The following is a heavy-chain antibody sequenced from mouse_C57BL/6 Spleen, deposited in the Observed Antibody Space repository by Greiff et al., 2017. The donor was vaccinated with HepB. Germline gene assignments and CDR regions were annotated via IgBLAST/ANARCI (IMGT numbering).Heavy chain of an antibody. CDR1: GFNIKDDY. Sequence: EVQLQQSGAELVRPGASVKLSCTASGFNIKDDYMHWVKQRPEQGLEWIGWIDPENGDTEYASKFQGKATITADTSSNKAYLQLSSLTSEDTAVYYWTRGVGTYWGQGTLVTVSA. J-gene: IGHJ3*01. D-gene: IGHD1-3*01. CDR3: TRGVGTY. CDR2: IDPENGDT. V-gene: IGHV14-4*01.